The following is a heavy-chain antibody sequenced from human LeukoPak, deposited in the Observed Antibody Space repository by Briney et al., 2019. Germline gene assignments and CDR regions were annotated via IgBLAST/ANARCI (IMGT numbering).Heavy chain of an antibody. Sequence: QAGGSLRLSCAASGFPISTNGMSWVRQAPGKGLEWVSAISGSGGSTYYADSVKGRFTISRDNSKNTLYLQMNSLRAEDTAVYYCAKASAMIVVVSKHFDYWGQGTLVTVSS. CDR3: AKASAMIVVVSKHFDY. J-gene: IGHJ4*02. D-gene: IGHD3-22*01. CDR1: GFPISTNG. CDR2: ISGSGGST. V-gene: IGHV3-23*01.